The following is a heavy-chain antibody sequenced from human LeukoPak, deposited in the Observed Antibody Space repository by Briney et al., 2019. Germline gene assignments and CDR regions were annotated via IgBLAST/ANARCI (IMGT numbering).Heavy chain of an antibody. J-gene: IGHJ5*02. CDR2: ISTYNYNT. D-gene: IGHD3-22*01. Sequence: ASVKVSCKASGYTFNSHGITWVRQAPGQGLEWMGWISTYNYNTNYAPKLQGRVTMTTDTSTSTAYMELRSLRSDDTAVYYCAKDQYYDSKGWFDAWGQGTLVTVPS. CDR1: GYTFNSHG. V-gene: IGHV1-18*01. CDR3: AKDQYYDSKGWFDA.